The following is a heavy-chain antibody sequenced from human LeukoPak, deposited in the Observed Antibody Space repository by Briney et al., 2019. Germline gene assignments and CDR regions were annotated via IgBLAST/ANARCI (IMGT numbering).Heavy chain of an antibody. CDR3: AREVVVVPAAMDY. CDR1: GFTFSSYA. Sequence: GGSLRLSCAASGFTFSSYAMHWVRQAPGKGLEYVSAISSNGGSTYYANSVKGRFTISRDNSKNTLYLQMGSLRAEDMAVYYCAREVVVVPAAMDYWGQGTLVTVSS. D-gene: IGHD2-2*01. V-gene: IGHV3-64*01. CDR2: ISSNGGST. J-gene: IGHJ4*02.